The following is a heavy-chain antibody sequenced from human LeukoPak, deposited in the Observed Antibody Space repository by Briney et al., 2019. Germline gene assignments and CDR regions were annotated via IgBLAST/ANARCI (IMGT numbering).Heavy chain of an antibody. CDR3: ARDTPAHIVVVTAPDDAFDI. CDR2: INPNSGGT. D-gene: IGHD2-21*02. V-gene: IGHV1-2*04. J-gene: IGHJ3*02. CDR1: GYTFTGYY. Sequence: LWASVKVSCKASGYTFTGYYMHWVRQAPGQGLEWMGWINPNSGGTNYAQKFQGWVTMTRDTSISTAYMELSRLRSDDTAVYYCARDTPAHIVVVTAPDDAFDIWGQGTMVTVSS.